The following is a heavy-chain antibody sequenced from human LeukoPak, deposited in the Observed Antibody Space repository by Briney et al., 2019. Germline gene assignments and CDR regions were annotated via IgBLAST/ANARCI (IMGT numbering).Heavy chain of an antibody. J-gene: IGHJ4*02. CDR1: GFTFSSYG. CDR2: ISYDGSNK. Sequence: PGGSLRLSCAASGFTFSSYGMHWVRQAPGKGPEWVAVISYDGSNKYYADSVKGRFTISRDNSKNTLYLQMNSLRAEDTAVYYCAKAHDYSNPVDYWGQGTLVTVSS. CDR3: AKAHDYSNPVDY. V-gene: IGHV3-30*18. D-gene: IGHD4-11*01.